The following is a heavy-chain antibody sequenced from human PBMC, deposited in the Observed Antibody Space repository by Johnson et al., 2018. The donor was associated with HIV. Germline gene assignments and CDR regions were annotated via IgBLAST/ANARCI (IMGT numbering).Heavy chain of an antibody. D-gene: IGHD6-6*01. CDR2: ISYDGSNK. CDR1: GFTFSSYG. Sequence: QVQLVESGGGVVQPGGSLRLSCAASGFTFSSYGMHWVRQAPGKGLEWVAVISYDGSNKYYADSVKGRFTISRDNSKNTLYLQMNSLRAEDTAVYYCARAEQLAGGAFNIWGQGTVVTVSS. V-gene: IGHV3-30*03. CDR3: ARAEQLAGGAFNI. J-gene: IGHJ3*02.